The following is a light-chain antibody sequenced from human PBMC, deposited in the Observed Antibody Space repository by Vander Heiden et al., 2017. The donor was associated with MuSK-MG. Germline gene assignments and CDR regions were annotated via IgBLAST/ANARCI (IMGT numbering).Light chain of an antibody. J-gene: IGLJ2*01. Sequence: SSELTQDPAVSVALGQPVRITCQGDSLRSYYASWYQQKPGQAPVLVIYGKNNRPSGIPDRFSGSSSGNTASLTITGAQAEDEADYYCNSRDSSGNHLVVFGGGTKLTVL. CDR2: GKN. V-gene: IGLV3-19*01. CDR3: NSRDSSGNHLVV. CDR1: SLRSYY.